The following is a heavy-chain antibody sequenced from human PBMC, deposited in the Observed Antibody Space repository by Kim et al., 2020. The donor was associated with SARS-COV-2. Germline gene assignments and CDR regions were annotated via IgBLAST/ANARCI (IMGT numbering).Heavy chain of an antibody. J-gene: IGHJ5*02. D-gene: IGHD4-4*01. CDR3: AKMGQTLNAMTTLLS. Sequence: DSVKGRFTTSRDNSKNMMYLQMNSMRAEDTAVYYCAKMGQTLNAMTTLLSWGQGTLVTVSS. V-gene: IGHV3-23*01.